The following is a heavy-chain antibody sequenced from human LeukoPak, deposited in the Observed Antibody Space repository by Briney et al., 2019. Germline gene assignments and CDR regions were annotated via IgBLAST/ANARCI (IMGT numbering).Heavy chain of an antibody. CDR3: ARGTSEAGAFDI. V-gene: IGHV1-69*06. CDR1: GGTFSSYA. Sequence: SVKVSCKASGGTFSSYAISWVRQAPGQGLEWMGGIIPIFGTANYAQKFQGRVTITADKSTSTAYMELSSLRSEDTAVYYCARGTSEAGAFDIWGQGTMVTVSS. J-gene: IGHJ3*02. D-gene: IGHD6-13*01. CDR2: IIPIFGTA.